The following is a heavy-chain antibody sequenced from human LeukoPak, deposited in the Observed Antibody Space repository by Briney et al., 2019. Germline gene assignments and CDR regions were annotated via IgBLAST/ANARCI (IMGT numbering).Heavy chain of an antibody. J-gene: IGHJ4*02. Sequence: GASVKVSCKASGFTFTSSAMQWVRQARGQRLEWIGWIVVGSGNTNYAQKLQGRVTMTTDTSTSTAYMELRSLRSDDTAVYYCARGSMIVGEFDYWGQGTLVTVSS. CDR3: ARGSMIVGEFDY. V-gene: IGHV1-58*02. CDR1: GFTFTSSA. D-gene: IGHD3-22*01. CDR2: IVVGSGNT.